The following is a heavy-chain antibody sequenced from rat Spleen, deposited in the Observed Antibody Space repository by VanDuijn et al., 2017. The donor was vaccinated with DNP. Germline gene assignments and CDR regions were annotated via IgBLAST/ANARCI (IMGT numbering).Heavy chain of an antibody. CDR1: GFTFSDYN. J-gene: IGHJ2*01. V-gene: IGHV5-7*01. D-gene: IGHD1-6*01. CDR3: ARSVYYGFDY. Sequence: EVQLVESGGGLVQPGRSLKLSCAASGFTFSDYNMAWVRQAPKKGLEWVATISYDGSSTYYRDSVKGRFTISRDNAKSTLYLQMDSLRSEETATYYCARSVYYGFDYWGQGVMVTVSS. CDR2: ISYDGSST.